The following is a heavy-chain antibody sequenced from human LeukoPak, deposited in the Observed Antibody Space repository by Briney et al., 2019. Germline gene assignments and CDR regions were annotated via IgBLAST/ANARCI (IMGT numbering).Heavy chain of an antibody. D-gene: IGHD2-2*01. CDR3: TTWDIVVVPAVYNWFVP. CDR2: IKSKTDGGTT. J-gene: IGHJ5*02. Sequence: PGGSLRLSCAASGFTFSNAWMSWVRQAPGEGLEWVGRIKSKTDGGTTDYAAPVKGRFTISRDDSKNTLYLQMNSLKTEDTAVYYCTTWDIVVVPAVYNWFVPWGQGTLVTVSS. V-gene: IGHV3-15*01. CDR1: GFTFSNAW.